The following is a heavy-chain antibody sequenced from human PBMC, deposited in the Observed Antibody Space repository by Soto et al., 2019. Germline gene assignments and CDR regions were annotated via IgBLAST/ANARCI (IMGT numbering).Heavy chain of an antibody. CDR3: ATRIRSSWWEYVDGPYWYFDL. Sequence: GASVKVSCKVSGYTLTELSMHWVRQAPGKGREWMGGFDPEDGETIYAQKFQGRVTMTEDTSTDTAYMELSSLRSEDTAVYYRATRIRSSWWEYVDGPYWYFDLWGRGTLVTVSS. D-gene: IGHD6-13*01. J-gene: IGHJ2*01. CDR2: FDPEDGET. CDR1: GYTLTELS. V-gene: IGHV1-24*01.